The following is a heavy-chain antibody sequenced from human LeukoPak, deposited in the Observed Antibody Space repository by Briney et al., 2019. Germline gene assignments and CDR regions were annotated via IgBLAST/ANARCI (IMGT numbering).Heavy chain of an antibody. CDR1: GFIFNNYA. J-gene: IGHJ4*02. Sequence: GGPLRLSCAGSGFIFNNYAMHWVRQPPGKGLEWVSDISWNSGSIDYADSVKGRFTISRDNAKNSLYLQMNSLRVEDTAFYYCAKDNRRHYTSGPNPDSLHWGQGALVTVSS. CDR3: AKDNRRHYTSGPNPDSLH. CDR2: ISWNSGSI. V-gene: IGHV3-9*01. D-gene: IGHD6-19*01.